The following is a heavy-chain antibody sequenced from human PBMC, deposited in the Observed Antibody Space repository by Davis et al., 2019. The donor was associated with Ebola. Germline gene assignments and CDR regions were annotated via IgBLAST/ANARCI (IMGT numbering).Heavy chain of an antibody. V-gene: IGHV3-20*04. CDR3: ARSRGIGDYYYMDV. J-gene: IGHJ6*03. Sequence: GESLKISCAASGFTFSTYEMNWVRQAPGKGLEWVSGINWNGGSTGYADSVKGRFTISRDNAKNSLYLQMNSLRAEDTALYYCARSRGIGDYYYMDVWGKGTTVTVSS. CDR1: GFTFSTYE. D-gene: IGHD3-10*01. CDR2: INWNGGST.